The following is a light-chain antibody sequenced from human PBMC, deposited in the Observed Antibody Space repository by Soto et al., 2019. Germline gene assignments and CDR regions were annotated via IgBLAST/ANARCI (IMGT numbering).Light chain of an antibody. CDR1: SSDVGGYNY. CDR3: CSHAGSSDV. V-gene: IGLV2-11*01. CDR2: DVS. Sequence: QSVLTQPRSVSGSPGQSVTISCTGTSSDVGGYNYVSWYQQHPGKAPKLMIYDVSQRPSGVPDRFSGSKSGNTASLTISGLQAEDEADYYCCSHAGSSDVFGTGTKVTV. J-gene: IGLJ1*01.